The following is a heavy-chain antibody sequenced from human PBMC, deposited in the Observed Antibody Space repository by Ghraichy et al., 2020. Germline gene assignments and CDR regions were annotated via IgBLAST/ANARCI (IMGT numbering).Heavy chain of an antibody. D-gene: IGHD6-6*01. CDR3: VKALGSSSSSSYYYYYMDV. CDR2: ISSNGGST. J-gene: IGHJ6*03. V-gene: IGHV3-64D*06. CDR1: GFTFSVYA. Sequence: GGSLRLSCSASGFTFSVYAMHWVRQAPGRGLEYVSAISSNGGSTYYADSVKGRFTISRDNSKNTLYLQMSSLRAEDTAVYFCVKALGSSSSSSYYYYYMDVWGKGTTVTVSS.